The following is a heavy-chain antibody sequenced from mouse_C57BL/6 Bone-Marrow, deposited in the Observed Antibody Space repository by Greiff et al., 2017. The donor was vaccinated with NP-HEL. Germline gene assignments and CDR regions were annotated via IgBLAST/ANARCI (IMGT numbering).Heavy chain of an antibody. V-gene: IGHV14-4*01. CDR2: IDPENGDT. Sequence: EVQLKQSGAELVRPGASVKLSCTASGFNIKDDYMHWVKQRPEQGLEWIGWIDPENGDTEYASKFQGKATITADTSSNTAYLQLSSLTSEDTAVYYCTTFWFPGWFAYWGQGTLVTVSA. J-gene: IGHJ3*01. CDR3: TTFWFPGWFAY. CDR1: GFNIKDDY. D-gene: IGHD2-2*01.